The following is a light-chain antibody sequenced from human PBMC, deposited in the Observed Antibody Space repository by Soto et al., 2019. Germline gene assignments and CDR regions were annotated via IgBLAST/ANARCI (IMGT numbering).Light chain of an antibody. CDR2: DAS. CDR1: QTVRNNY. CDR3: QQFSSYPLT. V-gene: IGKV3-20*01. J-gene: IGKJ4*01. Sequence: EFVLTQSPGTLPLSPGESTTLSCRASQTVRNNYLAWYQQKHGQAPRLLIYDASSRATGIPDRFSGGGSGTDFTHTISRLEPEDFAVYYYQQFSSYPLTFGGGTKVEIK.